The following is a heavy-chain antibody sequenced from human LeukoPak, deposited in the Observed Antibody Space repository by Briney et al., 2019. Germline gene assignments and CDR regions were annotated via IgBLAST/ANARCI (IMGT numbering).Heavy chain of an antibody. D-gene: IGHD3-10*01. CDR2: IYSGGST. J-gene: IGHJ5*01. Sequence: GGSLRLSCAASGFTVSSNYMSWVRQAPGKGLEWVSVIYSGGSTYYADSVKGRFTISRHNSKNTLYLHMNSLRAEDTAVYYCTRDGWLGLWFDYWGQGALVTVSS. V-gene: IGHV3-53*01. CDR1: GFTVSSNY. CDR3: TRDGWLGLWFDY.